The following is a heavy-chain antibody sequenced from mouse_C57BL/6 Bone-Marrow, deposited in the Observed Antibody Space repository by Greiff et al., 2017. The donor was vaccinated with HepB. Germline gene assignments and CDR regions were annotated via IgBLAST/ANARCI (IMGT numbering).Heavy chain of an antibody. CDR1: GFTFSTSG. CDR3: ARDRFDYYFDY. V-gene: IGHV5-6*01. CDR2: INTGCTYT. D-gene: IGHD2-14*01. J-gene: IGHJ2*01. Sequence: EVKVVESGGDLVKPGGSLKLSCAASGFTFSTSGMSWVRQTPDKRLEWVATINTGCTYTYYANSVRGRFTISRDTAKNTLFLLMSSLKSEDSAIYYCARDRFDYYFDYWGQGTTLTVSS.